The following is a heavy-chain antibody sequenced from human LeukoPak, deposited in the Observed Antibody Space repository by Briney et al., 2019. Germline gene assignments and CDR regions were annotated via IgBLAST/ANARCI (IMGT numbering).Heavy chain of an antibody. CDR1: GFSFSSYA. Sequence: PGGSLRLSCAASGFSFSSYAMTWVRQAPGKGLEWVSGIRSSGDSTYYADSVKGRFTISRDNSKNTLFLLMSSLRAEDTAIYYCAKDLSQAGGFCSGGSCYSVDHWGQGTLVTVSS. CDR3: AKDLSQAGGFCSGGSCYSVDH. V-gene: IGHV3-23*01. D-gene: IGHD2-15*01. J-gene: IGHJ5*02. CDR2: IRSSGDST.